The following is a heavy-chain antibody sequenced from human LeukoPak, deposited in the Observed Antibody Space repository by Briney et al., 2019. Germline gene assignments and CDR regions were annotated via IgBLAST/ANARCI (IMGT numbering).Heavy chain of an antibody. Sequence: SETLSLTCTVSGGSISTYFWSWIRQPAGKGLEWIGRIYTSETTNYNPSLKSRVSMSVDTSKNQFSLKLSSVTAADTAVYYCARRSSELDAFDIWGQGTMVTVSS. CDR1: GGSISTYF. CDR2: IYTSETT. J-gene: IGHJ3*02. CDR3: ARRSSELDAFDI. D-gene: IGHD1-26*01. V-gene: IGHV4-4*07.